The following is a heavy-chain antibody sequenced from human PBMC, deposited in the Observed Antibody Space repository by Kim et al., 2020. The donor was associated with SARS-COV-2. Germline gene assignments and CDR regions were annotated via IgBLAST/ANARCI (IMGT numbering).Heavy chain of an antibody. CDR2: IKQDGSEK. J-gene: IGHJ3*02. CDR3: AREDRRITMVRGVKAAFDI. CDR1: GFTFSSYW. V-gene: IGHV3-7*03. Sequence: GGSLRLSCAASGFTFSSYWMSWVRQAPGKGLEWVANIKQDGSEKYYVDSVKGRFTISRDNAKNSLYLQMNSLRAEDTAVYYCAREDRRITMVRGVKAAFDIWDQGKMVTVSS. D-gene: IGHD3-10*01.